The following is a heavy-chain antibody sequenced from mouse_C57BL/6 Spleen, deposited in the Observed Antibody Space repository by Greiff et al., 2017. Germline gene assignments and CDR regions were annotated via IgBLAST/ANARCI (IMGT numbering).Heavy chain of an antibody. CDR2: ISSGSSTI. CDR1: GFTFSDYG. V-gene: IGHV5-17*01. CDR3: AIYYGSSPYYAMDY. Sequence: EVQGVESGGGLVKPGGSLKLSCAASGFTFSDYGMHWVRQAPEKGLEWVAYISSGSSTIYYADTVKGRFTISRDNAKNTLFLQMTSLRSEDTAMYYCAIYYGSSPYYAMDYWGQGTSVTVSS. J-gene: IGHJ4*01. D-gene: IGHD1-1*01.